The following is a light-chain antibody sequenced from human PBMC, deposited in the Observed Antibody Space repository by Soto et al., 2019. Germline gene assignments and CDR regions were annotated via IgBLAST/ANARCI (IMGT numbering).Light chain of an antibody. J-gene: IGKJ4*01. CDR2: GAS. V-gene: IGKV3-20*01. CDR1: QSVSSSY. Sequence: ESVLTPSPGTLSLSPGERATLSCRASQSVSSSYLAWYQQKPGQAPRLLIYGASSRATGIPDRFSGSGSGTDFTLTISRLEPEDFAVYYCQQYGSSTGLTFGGGTKVDIK. CDR3: QQYGSSTGLT.